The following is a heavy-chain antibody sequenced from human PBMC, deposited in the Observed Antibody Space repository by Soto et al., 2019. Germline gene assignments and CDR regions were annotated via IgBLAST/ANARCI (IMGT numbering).Heavy chain of an antibody. V-gene: IGHV2-5*02. CDR2: IYCDDDK. CDR1: GFSLSTSGVG. CDR3: AHRRTDTAMVYFDY. J-gene: IGHJ4*02. Sequence: SGPTLVNPTQTLTLTCTFSGFSLSTSGVGVGWIRQPPGKALEWLALIYCDDDKRYSPSLKSRLTITKDTSKNQVVLTMTNMDPVDTATYYCAHRRTDTAMVYFDYWGQGTLVTVSS. D-gene: IGHD5-18*01.